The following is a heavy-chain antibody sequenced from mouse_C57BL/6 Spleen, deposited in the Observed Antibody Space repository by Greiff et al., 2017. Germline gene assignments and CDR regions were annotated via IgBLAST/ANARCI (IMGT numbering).Heavy chain of an antibody. CDR3: ARWNYGSSYEDWYFDV. D-gene: IGHD1-1*01. CDR1: GYSITSDY. CDR2: ISYSGST. J-gene: IGHJ1*03. Sequence: DVKLVESGPGLAKPSQTLSLTCSVTGYSITSDYWNWIRKFPGNKLEYMGYISYSGSTYYNPSLKSRISITRDTSKNQYYLQLNSVTTEDTATYYCARWNYGSSYEDWYFDVWGTGTTVTVSS. V-gene: IGHV3-8*01.